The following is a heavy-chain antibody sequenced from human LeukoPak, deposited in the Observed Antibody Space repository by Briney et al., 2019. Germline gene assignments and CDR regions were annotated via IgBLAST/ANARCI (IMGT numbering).Heavy chain of an antibody. V-gene: IGHV3-73*01. CDR3: TIRITIFGVVVDY. D-gene: IGHD3-3*01. CDR1: AFTFSGSA. Sequence: PVGSLRLSCAASAFTFSGSAMHWVRQASGKGLEWVGRIRSKANSYATAYAASVKGRFTISRDDSKNTAYLQMNSLKTEDTAVCYCTIRITIFGVVVDYWGQGTLVTVSS. J-gene: IGHJ4*02. CDR2: IRSKANSYAT.